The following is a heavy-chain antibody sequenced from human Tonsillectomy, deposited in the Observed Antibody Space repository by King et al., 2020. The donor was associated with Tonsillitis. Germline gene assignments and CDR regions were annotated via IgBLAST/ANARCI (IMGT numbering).Heavy chain of an antibody. CDR2: IDPSDSYT. CDR1: GSSFTSYW. Sequence: LVQSGAEVKKPGESLRISCKCSGSSFTSYWISWVRQMPGKGLEWMGRIDPSDSYTNYSPSFQGHVTISADKSISTAYLQWSSLKASDTAMYYCARHERPIAARDYWGQGTLVTVSS. D-gene: IGHD6-6*01. V-gene: IGHV5-10-1*01. CDR3: ARHERPIAARDY. J-gene: IGHJ4*02.